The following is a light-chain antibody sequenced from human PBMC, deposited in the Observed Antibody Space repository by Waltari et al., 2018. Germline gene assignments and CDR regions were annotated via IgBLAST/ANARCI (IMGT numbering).Light chain of an antibody. V-gene: IGLV2-14*01. Sequence: QSAPTQPPSVSGSPGQSVTISCTGTSSDVGGYNYVSWYQQHPGKAPKLMIYGVSNRPSGVSDRFSRSKSGNTASLTISGLQAEDEADYYCCSYTTSSTLLFGGGTRLTVL. CDR3: CSYTTSSTLL. CDR2: GVS. CDR1: SSDVGGYNY. J-gene: IGLJ2*01.